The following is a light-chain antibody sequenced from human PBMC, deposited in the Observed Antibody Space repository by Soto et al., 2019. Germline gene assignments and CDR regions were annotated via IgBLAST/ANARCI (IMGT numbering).Light chain of an antibody. Sequence: QSVLTQPPSASGTPGQRVIISCSGSRSNIGTNTVYWYQQLPGTAPKLLIYRNNQRPSGVPDRFSGSKSGTSASLAVSGLRSEDEADYYCAAWDDSLAGLVFGGGTKVTVL. CDR1: RSNIGTNT. J-gene: IGLJ2*01. V-gene: IGLV1-47*01. CDR2: RNN. CDR3: AAWDDSLAGLV.